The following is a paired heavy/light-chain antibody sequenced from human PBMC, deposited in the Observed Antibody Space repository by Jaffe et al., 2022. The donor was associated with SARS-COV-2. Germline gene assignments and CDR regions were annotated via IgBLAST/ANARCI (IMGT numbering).Heavy chain of an antibody. CDR1: GFSVYNNY. CDR3: ARGGAGDWDTDFGMDV. J-gene: IGHJ6*02. CDR2: LYAGGSI. D-gene: IGHD2-21*02. Sequence: EVQLVESGGGLIQPGGSLRLSCAASGFSVYNNYFTWVRQAPGKGLQWVSSLYAGGSIYYADFVRGRFTISRDTFENTVNLQMNSLRADDTAVYYCARGGAGDWDTDFGMDVWGQGTTVTVPS. V-gene: IGHV3-53*01.
Light chain of an antibody. CDR3: QTWDGTAAV. J-gene: IGLJ2*01. V-gene: IGLV3-1*01. CDR2: QNS. Sequence: SSALTQPPSLSVSPGQTASITCSGGNLGKKYASWYQQRPGQSPILVIYQNSKRPSGTPERFSGSISGNTATLTISGTQASDEADYYCQTWDGTAAVFGGGTDLAVL. CDR1: NLGKKY.